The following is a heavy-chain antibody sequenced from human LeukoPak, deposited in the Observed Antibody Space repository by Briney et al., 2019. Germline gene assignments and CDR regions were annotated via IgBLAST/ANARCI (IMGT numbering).Heavy chain of an antibody. D-gene: IGHD3-10*01. CDR1: GFTFGTYG. V-gene: IGHV3-23*01. CDR2: ISGSGVSI. J-gene: IGHJ1*01. CDR3: AKVGWYGDLEH. Sequence: GGSLRLSCEGSGFTFGTYGMSWVRHAPGRGLEWVATISGSGVSIYYAESVKDRFTIPRDNTENTVSLQMNSLRAEDTALYYCAKVGWYGDLEHWGQGTQVAVSS.